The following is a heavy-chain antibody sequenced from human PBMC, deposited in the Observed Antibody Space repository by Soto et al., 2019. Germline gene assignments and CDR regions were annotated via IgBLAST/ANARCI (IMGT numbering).Heavy chain of an antibody. CDR2: INPNTGGT. CDR3: ARAPNILTVKYYFDY. CDR1: GYTFTDNY. D-gene: IGHD3-9*01. V-gene: IGHV1-2*02. J-gene: IGHJ4*02. Sequence: ASVKVSCKASGYTFTDNYIHWVRQAPGHGLEWMGWINPNTGGTNYAQKFQGRVTMTRDTSITTAYMELSRLRSDDTAVYYCARAPNILTVKYYFDYWGQGTLVTVS.